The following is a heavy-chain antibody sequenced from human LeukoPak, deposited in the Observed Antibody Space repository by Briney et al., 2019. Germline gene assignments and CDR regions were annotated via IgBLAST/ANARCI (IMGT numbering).Heavy chain of an antibody. Sequence: PSETLSLTCTVSGGSISSSSYYWGWIRQPPGKGLEWIGSIYYSGSTYYNPSLKSRVTISVDTSKNQFSLKLSSVTAADTAVYYCARQPPLHPMYYFDYWGQGTLVTVSS. V-gene: IGHV4-39*01. CDR1: GGSISSSSYY. CDR3: ARQPPLHPMYYFDY. J-gene: IGHJ4*02. CDR2: IYYSGST. D-gene: IGHD4-11*01.